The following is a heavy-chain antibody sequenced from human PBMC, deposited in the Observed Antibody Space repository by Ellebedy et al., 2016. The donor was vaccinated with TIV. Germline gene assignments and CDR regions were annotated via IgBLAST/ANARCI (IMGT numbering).Heavy chain of an antibody. Sequence: PGGSLRLSCSASGFTFSSYAMHWVRQAPGKGLEYVSAISSNGGSTYYADSVKGRFTISRDNSKNTLYLQMSSLRAEDTAVYYCVKGGYYYDTSSRNAFDIWGQGTMVTVSS. CDR2: ISSNGGST. CDR3: VKGGYYYDTSSRNAFDI. CDR1: GFTFSSYA. J-gene: IGHJ3*02. D-gene: IGHD3-22*01. V-gene: IGHV3-64D*06.